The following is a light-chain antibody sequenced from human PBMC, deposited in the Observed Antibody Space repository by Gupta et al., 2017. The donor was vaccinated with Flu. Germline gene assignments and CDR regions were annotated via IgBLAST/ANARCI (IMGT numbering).Light chain of an antibody. CDR3: QSYDSSLSASV. V-gene: IGLV1-40*01. Sequence: QSVLTQPHSVSGAPGQRFTSSCTGSSSNIGAGYDVPWYQQLPGTAPKLLIYGHDNRPSGVPDRFSGSKSGTSASLAITGLWPDDEADYYCQSYDSSLSASVFGAGTTVTVL. CDR1: SSNIGAGYD. J-gene: IGLJ1*01. CDR2: GHD.